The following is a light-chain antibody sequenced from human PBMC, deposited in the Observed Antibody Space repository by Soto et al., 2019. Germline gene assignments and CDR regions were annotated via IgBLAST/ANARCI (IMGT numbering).Light chain of an antibody. V-gene: IGKV3-20*01. CDR1: QSVSSSY. CDR2: GAS. J-gene: IGKJ3*01. Sequence: EIVLTQSPGTLSLSPGERATLSCRASQSVSSSYLAWYQQKPGQAPRLLIYGASSRATGIPDRFSGSGSGTDFTLTISRLEPEDFAVSYCQQYGSSPIFGPGTKVDIK. CDR3: QQYGSSPI.